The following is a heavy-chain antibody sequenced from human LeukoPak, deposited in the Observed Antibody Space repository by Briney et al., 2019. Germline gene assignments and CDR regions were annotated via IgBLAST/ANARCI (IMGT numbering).Heavy chain of an antibody. D-gene: IGHD2-2*01. J-gene: IGHJ4*02. CDR1: GYIFTSYG. V-gene: IGHV1-18*01. CDR2: ISAYNGNT. Sequence: ASVEVSCKASGYIFTSYGISWVRQGPGQGLEWVGWISAYNGNTKFAPNPQDRVTMTTDTPTATAYMELRSLRLNDTAVYFCARARPGAYCGTTSCFSDYWGQGTLATVSS. CDR3: ARARPGAYCGTTSCFSDY.